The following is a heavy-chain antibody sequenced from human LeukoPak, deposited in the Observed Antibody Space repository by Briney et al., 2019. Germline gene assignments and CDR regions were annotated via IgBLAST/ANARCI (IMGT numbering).Heavy chain of an antibody. CDR1: GYTFTSYG. Sequence: ASVKVSCKASGYTFTSYGINWVRQAPGQGLEWMVWISSYNGNTNYVQKLQGRVTMATDTPTSTAYMELRSLRSDDTAVYYCARDLGPTRAGAFDIWGQGTMVTVSS. CDR3: ARDLGPTRAGAFDI. D-gene: IGHD5-12*01. V-gene: IGHV1-18*01. J-gene: IGHJ3*02. CDR2: ISSYNGNT.